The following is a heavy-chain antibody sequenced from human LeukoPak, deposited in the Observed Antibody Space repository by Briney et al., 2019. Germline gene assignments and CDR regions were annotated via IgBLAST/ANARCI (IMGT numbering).Heavy chain of an antibody. CDR1: GGSISSYY. CDR3: AREVVVPAAPEDYFDY. D-gene: IGHD2-2*01. J-gene: IGHJ4*02. V-gene: IGHV4-4*07. Sequence: SETLSLTCTVSGGSISSYYWSWIRQPAGKGLEWIGRIYTSGSTNYNPSLKSRVTMSVDTSKNQFSLKLSSVTAADTAVYYCAREVVVPAAPEDYFDYWGQGTLVTVSS. CDR2: IYTSGST.